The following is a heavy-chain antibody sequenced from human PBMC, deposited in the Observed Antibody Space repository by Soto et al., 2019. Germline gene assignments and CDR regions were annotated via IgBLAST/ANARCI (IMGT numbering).Heavy chain of an antibody. V-gene: IGHV3-43D*04. Sequence: PGGSLRLSCAASGFTFDEYSIHWVRQFPWKGLEWVSRISWDGTDTYYADSVKGRFTISRDNSENSLYLQMNSLRAEDSALYYCAKGIYEYDTNGPIDHWGQGTLVPVSS. CDR1: GFTFDEYS. CDR3: AKGIYEYDTNGPIDH. D-gene: IGHD2-8*01. CDR2: ISWDGTDT. J-gene: IGHJ5*02.